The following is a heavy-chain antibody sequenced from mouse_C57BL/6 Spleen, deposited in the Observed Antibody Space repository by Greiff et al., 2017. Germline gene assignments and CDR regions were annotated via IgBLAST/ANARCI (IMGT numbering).Heavy chain of an antibody. CDR2: IYPGSGST. D-gene: IGHD1-1*01. Sequence: QVQLQQPGAELVKPGASVKMSCKASGYTFTSYWITWVKQRPGQGLEWIGDIYPGSGSTNYNEKFKSKATLTVDTSSSTAYMQLSSLTSADSAVYYCAKEEVAKDYCGWGNGTTLSVS. V-gene: IGHV1-55*01. CDR3: AKEEVAKDYCG. J-gene: IGHJ2*01. CDR1: GYTFTSYW.